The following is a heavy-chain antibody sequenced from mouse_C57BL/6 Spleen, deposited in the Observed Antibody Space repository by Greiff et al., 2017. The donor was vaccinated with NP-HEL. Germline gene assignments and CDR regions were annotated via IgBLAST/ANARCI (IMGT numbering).Heavy chain of an antibody. CDR1: GYTFTSYD. J-gene: IGHJ4*01. V-gene: IGHV1-85*01. CDR3: ARGGAMDY. Sequence: VQLQQSGPELVKPGASVKLSCKASGYTFTSYDINWVKQRPGQGLEWIGWIYPRDGSPKYNEKFKGKATLTVDTSSSTAYMELHSLTSEDSAVYFCARGGAMDYWGQGTSVTVSS. CDR2: IYPRDGSP.